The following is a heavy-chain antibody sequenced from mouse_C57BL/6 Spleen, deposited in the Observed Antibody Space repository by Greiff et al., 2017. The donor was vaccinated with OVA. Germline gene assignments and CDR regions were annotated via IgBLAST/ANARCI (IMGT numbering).Heavy chain of an antibody. CDR3: TTFPTNYWYFDV. CDR1: GFNIKDDY. V-gene: IGHV14-4*01. Sequence: EVQLQQSGAELVRPGASVKLSCTASGFNIKDDYMHWVKQRPEQGLEWIGWIDPENGDTEYASKFQGKATITADTSSNTAYLQLSSLTSEDTAVYYCTTFPTNYWYFDVWGTGTTVTVSS. CDR2: IDPENGDT. J-gene: IGHJ1*03. D-gene: IGHD1-1*01.